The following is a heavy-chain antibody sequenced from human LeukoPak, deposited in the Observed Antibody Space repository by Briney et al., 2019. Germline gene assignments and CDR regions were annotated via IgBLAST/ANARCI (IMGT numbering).Heavy chain of an antibody. CDR1: GYTFPSYA. V-gene: IGHV1-18*01. Sequence: GASVKVSCKASGYTFPSYAIGWVRQAPGQGLEWMGWISGYNGNTNYAQKFQGRVTMTTDTYTSTAYLELRSLRSEDTAVYYCATLASSWYTDYWGQGTLVTVSS. J-gene: IGHJ4*02. CDR2: ISGYNGNT. CDR3: ATLASSWYTDY. D-gene: IGHD6-13*01.